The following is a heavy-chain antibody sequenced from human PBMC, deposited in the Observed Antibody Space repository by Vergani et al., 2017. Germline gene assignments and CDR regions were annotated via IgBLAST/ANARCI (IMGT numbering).Heavy chain of an antibody. D-gene: IGHD3-9*01. J-gene: IGHJ3*02. Sequence: QVQLQESGPGLVKPSETLSLTCTVSGGSISSYYWSWIRQPPGKGLAWIGYIYYSGSTNYNPSLKSRVTRSVDTSKNQFSRKLSSVTAADTAVYYCAREEDDMEGHSFDIWGQGTMVTVSS. CDR2: IYYSGST. V-gene: IGHV4-59*01. CDR3: AREEDDMEGHSFDI. CDR1: GGSISSYY.